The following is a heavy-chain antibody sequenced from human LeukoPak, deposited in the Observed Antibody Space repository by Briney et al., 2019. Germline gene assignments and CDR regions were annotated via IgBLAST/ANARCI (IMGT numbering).Heavy chain of an antibody. CDR1: GFTFSSYS. D-gene: IGHD6-13*01. Sequence: GGSLRLSCAASGFTFSSYSMNWVRQAPGKGLEWVSSISSSSSYIYYADSVKGRFTISRDNSKNTLYLQMNSLRAEDTAVYYCAKHSSSWHADYWGQGTLVTVSS. CDR3: AKHSSSWHADY. V-gene: IGHV3-21*01. CDR2: ISSSSSYI. J-gene: IGHJ4*02.